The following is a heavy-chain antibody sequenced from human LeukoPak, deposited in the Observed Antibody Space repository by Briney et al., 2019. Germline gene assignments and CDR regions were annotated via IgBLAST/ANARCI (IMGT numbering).Heavy chain of an antibody. CDR3: ARGASERGITMIVVANFDY. D-gene: IGHD3-22*01. CDR2: MYLSGTT. CDR1: GDSINSLDL. V-gene: IGHV4-4*02. Sequence: PSGTLSLTCTVSGDSINSLDLWSWVRQPPGKGLEWIGEMYLSGTTHSNPSVKSRVTISIDKSKNQFSLKLSSVTAADTAVYYCARGASERGITMIVVANFDYWGQGTLVTVSS. J-gene: IGHJ4*02.